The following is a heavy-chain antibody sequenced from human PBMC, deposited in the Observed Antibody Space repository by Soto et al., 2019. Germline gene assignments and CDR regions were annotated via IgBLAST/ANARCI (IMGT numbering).Heavy chain of an antibody. CDR3: ARHLTPPNSYYYDMDV. J-gene: IGHJ6*02. V-gene: IGHV5-51*01. CDR1: GYSFSSYW. Sequence: PGESLKISCEGSGYSFSSYWIAWVRQVPGEGLECMGIIYPADSDTRYSPSFQGQVTISADKSISTAYLHWNSLKASDTAIYYCARHLTPPNSYYYDMDVWGQGTTVTVSS. CDR2: IYPADSDT.